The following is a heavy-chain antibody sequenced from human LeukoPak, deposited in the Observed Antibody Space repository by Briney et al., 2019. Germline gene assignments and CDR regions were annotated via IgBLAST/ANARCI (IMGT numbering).Heavy chain of an antibody. D-gene: IGHD5-12*01. CDR1: GGSLSSYY. Sequence: PSETLPLTCTVSGGSLSSYYWSWIRQPAGKGVEWIGRIYTSGSTNYNPSLKSRVTMSVDTSKNQFSLKLSSVTAADTAVYYCARDGYDFPEDYWGQGTLVTVSS. V-gene: IGHV4-4*07. CDR2: IYTSGST. CDR3: ARDGYDFPEDY. J-gene: IGHJ4*02.